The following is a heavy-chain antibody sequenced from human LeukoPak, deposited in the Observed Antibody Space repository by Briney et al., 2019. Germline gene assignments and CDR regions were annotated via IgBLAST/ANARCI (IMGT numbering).Heavy chain of an antibody. CDR1: GGSLSGYY. CDR2: INHSGST. V-gene: IGHV4-34*01. Sequence: SETLSLTCAVYGGSLSGYYWSWIRQPPGKGLEWIGEINHSGSTNYNPSLKSRVTISVDTSKSQFSLKLYSVTAADTAVYYCARDPEYYYDSSGYYQVPKAFDIWGQGTMVTVSS. J-gene: IGHJ3*02. CDR3: ARDPEYYYDSSGYYQVPKAFDI. D-gene: IGHD3-22*01.